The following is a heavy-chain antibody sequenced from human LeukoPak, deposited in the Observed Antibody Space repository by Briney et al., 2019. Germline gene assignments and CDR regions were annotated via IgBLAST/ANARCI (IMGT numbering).Heavy chain of an antibody. J-gene: IGHJ4*02. CDR1: GYSISSGYY. D-gene: IGHD3-10*01. V-gene: IGHV4-38-2*02. Sequence: PSETLSLTCTVSGYSISSGYYWGWIRQPPGKGLEWIGSIYHSGSTYYNPSLKSRVTISVDTSKNQFSLKLSSVTAADTAVYYCARSRGVRGVIMGVDFDYWGQGTLVTVSS. CDR3: ARSRGVRGVIMGVDFDY. CDR2: IYHSGST.